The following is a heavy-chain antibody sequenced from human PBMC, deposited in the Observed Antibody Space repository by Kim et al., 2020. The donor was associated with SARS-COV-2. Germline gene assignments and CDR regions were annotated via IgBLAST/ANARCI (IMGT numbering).Heavy chain of an antibody. D-gene: IGHD2-2*01. CDR3: ARYIVVVAAAPYYYYGMDV. V-gene: IGHV3-7*01. CDR2: IKQDGSEK. J-gene: IGHJ6*02. Sequence: GGSLRLSCAASGFTFGSYWMSWVRQAPGKGLEWVANIKQDGSEKYYVDSVKGRFTISRDNAENSLYLQMNSLRAEDTAVYYCARYIVVVAAAPYYYYGMDVWGQGTTVTVSS. CDR1: GFTFGSYW.